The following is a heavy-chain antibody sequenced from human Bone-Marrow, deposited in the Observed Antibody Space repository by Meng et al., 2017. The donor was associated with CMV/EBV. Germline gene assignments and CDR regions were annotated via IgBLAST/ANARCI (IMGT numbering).Heavy chain of an antibody. V-gene: IGHV1-2*02. CDR1: GYTFTGYY. CDR2: INPNSGGT. D-gene: IGHD3-22*01. Sequence: ASVKVSCKASGYTFTGYYMHWVRQAPGQGLEWMGWINPNSGGTNYAQKFQGRVTMTRDTSISTAHMELSRLRSDDTAVYYCARDRTDYYDTTFYYPNLFDPWGQGTLVTVSS. J-gene: IGHJ5*02. CDR3: ARDRTDYYDTTFYYPNLFDP.